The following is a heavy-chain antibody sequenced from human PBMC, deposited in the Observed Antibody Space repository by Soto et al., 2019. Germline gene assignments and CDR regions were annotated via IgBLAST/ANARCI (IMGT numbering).Heavy chain of an antibody. CDR3: ARSQGLLQVVYYYHYGMDV. Sequence: SETLSLTCTVSGVSISSGGYYWSWIRQHPGKGLEWIGYIYYSGSTYYNPSLKSRVTISVDTSKNQFSLKLSSVTAADTAVYYCARSQGLLQVVYYYHYGMDVWGQGTTVTVSS. J-gene: IGHJ6*02. CDR2: IYYSGST. CDR1: GVSISSGGYY. V-gene: IGHV4-31*03. D-gene: IGHD6-13*01.